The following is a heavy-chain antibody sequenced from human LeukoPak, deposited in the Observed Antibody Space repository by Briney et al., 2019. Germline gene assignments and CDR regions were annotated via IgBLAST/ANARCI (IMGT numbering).Heavy chain of an antibody. V-gene: IGHV1-18*01. Sequence: ASVKVSFTASGYTFTIYGISWVRQAPGQGLEWMGWISAYNGNTNYAQKLQGRVTMTTDTSTSTAYMELRSLRSEDTAVYYCARFPPYYYGSGSYYSFDYWGQGTLVTVSS. J-gene: IGHJ4*02. D-gene: IGHD3-10*01. CDR2: ISAYNGNT. CDR1: GYTFTIYG. CDR3: ARFPPYYYGSGSYYSFDY.